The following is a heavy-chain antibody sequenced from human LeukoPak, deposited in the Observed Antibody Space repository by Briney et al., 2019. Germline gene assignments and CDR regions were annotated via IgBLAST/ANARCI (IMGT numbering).Heavy chain of an antibody. J-gene: IGHJ4*02. CDR2: ISSNGGST. V-gene: IGHV3-64*01. CDR1: GFTFSSYA. Sequence: GGSLRLSCAASGFTFSSYAMHWVRQAPGKGLEYVSAISSNGGSTYYANSVKGRFTISRDNSKNTLYLQMGSLRAEDMAVYYCARAPDNYDYVWGSYRGGGEFDYWGQGTLATVSS. CDR3: ARAPDNYDYVWGSYRGGGEFDY. D-gene: IGHD3-16*02.